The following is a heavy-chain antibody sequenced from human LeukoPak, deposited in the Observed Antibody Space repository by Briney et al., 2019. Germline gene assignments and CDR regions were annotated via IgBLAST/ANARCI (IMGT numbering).Heavy chain of an antibody. CDR2: INPSGGST. J-gene: IGHJ4*02. CDR1: GYTFTSYY. D-gene: IGHD3-22*01. V-gene: IGHV1-46*01. CDR3: ARAPEDYYDSSGYYQAFDY. Sequence: ASVKVSCKASGYTFTSYYMHWVRQAPGQGLEWMGIINPSGGSTSYAQKFQGRVTMTRDTSTSTVYMELSSLRSEDTAVYYCARAPEDYYDSSGYYQAFDYWGQGTLVTVSS.